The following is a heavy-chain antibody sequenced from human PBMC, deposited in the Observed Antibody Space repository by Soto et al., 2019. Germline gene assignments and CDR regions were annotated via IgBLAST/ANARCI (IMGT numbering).Heavy chain of an antibody. J-gene: IGHJ5*02. D-gene: IGHD1-1*01. CDR1: GDSISSSNG. Sequence: QVQLQESGPGLVKPSGTLSLTCGVSGDSISSSNGGNWVRQPPGKGLGWIGEIYRDGSTNYNPSLKRRVTISVDRSKNHFSLRLTSMTAADTAVYSCVRSKLNWFDPCGQGTLVTVSS. CDR2: IYRDGST. V-gene: IGHV4-4*02. CDR3: VRSKLNWFDP.